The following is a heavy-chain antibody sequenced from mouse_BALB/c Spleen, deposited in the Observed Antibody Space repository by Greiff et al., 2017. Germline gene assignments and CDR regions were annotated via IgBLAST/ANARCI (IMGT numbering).Heavy chain of an antibody. V-gene: IGHV5-6*01. CDR1: GFTFSSYG. J-gene: IGHJ2*01. CDR3: ASLYGNYY. D-gene: IGHD2-1*01. Sequence: EVQVVESGGDLVKPGGSLKLSCAASGFTFSSYGMSWVRQTPDKRLEWVATISSGGSYTYYPDSVKGRFTISRDNAKNTLYLQMSSLKSEDTAMYYCASLYGNYYWGQGTTLTVSS. CDR2: ISSGGSYT.